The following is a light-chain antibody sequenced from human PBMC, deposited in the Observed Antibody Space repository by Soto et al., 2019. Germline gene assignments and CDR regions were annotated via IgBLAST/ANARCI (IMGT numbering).Light chain of an antibody. CDR2: LAS. CDR1: QAVNTR. CDR3: QQYNNWRSIT. V-gene: IGKV3D-11*01. Sequence: EIVLTQSPATLSSFPGDRVTLSCRASQAVNTRLAWYQHKPGQAPRLLIYLASNRAAGVPARFSGSGSGTDFTLTISSLQPEDFAVYYCQQYNNWRSITFGQGTRLEIK. J-gene: IGKJ5*01.